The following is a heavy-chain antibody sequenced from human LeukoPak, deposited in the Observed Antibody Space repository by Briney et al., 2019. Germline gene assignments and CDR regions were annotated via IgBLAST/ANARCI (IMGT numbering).Heavy chain of an antibody. CDR3: ARDLSPVVRASPMGY. J-gene: IGHJ4*02. CDR1: GFTFTSYG. CDR2: ITYDGYYK. D-gene: IGHD3-10*01. V-gene: IGHV3-30*03. Sequence: GTSLRLSCAASGFTFTSYGMHWVRQSPGKGLEWVSLITYDGYYKYYSDSVKGRFTISSDTSKNTLYLQMNSLRAEDTAVYYCARDLSPVVRASPMGYWGQGTLVTVSS.